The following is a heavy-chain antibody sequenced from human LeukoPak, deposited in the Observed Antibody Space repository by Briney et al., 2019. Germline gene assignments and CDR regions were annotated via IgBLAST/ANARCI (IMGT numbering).Heavy chain of an antibody. J-gene: IGHJ5*02. CDR1: GGSISSSSYY. CDR2: IYYSGST. V-gene: IGHV4-39*07. D-gene: IGHD3-3*01. CDR3: ARGTAYYDFWSGYYSSSWFDP. Sequence: PSETLSLTCTVSGGSISSSSYYWGWIRQPPGKGLEWIGSIYYSGSTYYNPSLKSRVTISVDTSKNQFSLKLSSVTAADTAVYYCARGTAYYDFWSGYYSSSWFDPWGQGTLVTVSS.